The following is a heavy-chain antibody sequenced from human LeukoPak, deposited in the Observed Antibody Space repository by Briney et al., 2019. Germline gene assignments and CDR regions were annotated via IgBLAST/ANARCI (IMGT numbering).Heavy chain of an antibody. CDR1: GFTFSSYE. J-gene: IGHJ4*02. D-gene: IGHD6-19*01. CDR2: ISTSGSTI. CDR3: ARDRDNSGWYEPFDY. Sequence: GGSLRLSCAASGFTFSSYEMNWVRQAPGKGLEWVSYISTSGSTIYYADSGEGRFTISRDNAKNSLYLQMNSLRAEDTAVYYCARDRDNSGWYEPFDYWGQGALVTVSS. V-gene: IGHV3-48*03.